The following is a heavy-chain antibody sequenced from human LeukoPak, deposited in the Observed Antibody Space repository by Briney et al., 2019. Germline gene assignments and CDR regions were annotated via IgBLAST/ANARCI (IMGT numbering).Heavy chain of an antibody. Sequence: GGALRLSCAAPGFTFSSYGTSSGRQAPGKGLGWVSALSVSGGSTYYTDTVKGRFTISTDNTPNSLYLQMNRLRDEGTAVYYCARAELGYYYQYMDVWGKGTTVTVCS. CDR1: GFTFSSYG. J-gene: IGHJ6*03. D-gene: IGHD7-27*01. CDR2: LSVSGGST. V-gene: IGHV3-23*01. CDR3: ARAELGYYYQYMDV.